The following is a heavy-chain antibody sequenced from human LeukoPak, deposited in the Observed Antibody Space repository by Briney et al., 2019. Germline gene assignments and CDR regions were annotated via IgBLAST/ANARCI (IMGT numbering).Heavy chain of an antibody. D-gene: IGHD3-22*01. Sequence: PSETLSLTCTVSGGSLSDYYWSWIRQPAGKGLEWIGRMFSGGSTYYNPSLKSRVTMSVDTSKNQFSLNLTSVTAADTAVYYCAREAIVDNWFDPRGQGTLVTVSS. CDR2: MFSGGST. V-gene: IGHV4-4*07. J-gene: IGHJ5*02. CDR3: AREAIVDNWFDP. CDR1: GGSLSDYY.